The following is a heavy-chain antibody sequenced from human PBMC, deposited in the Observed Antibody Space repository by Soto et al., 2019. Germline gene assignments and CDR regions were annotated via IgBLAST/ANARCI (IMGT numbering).Heavy chain of an antibody. CDR2: IHCDGNYI. D-gene: IGHD3-22*01. CDR3: AKEWDDYYDSSGCLGD. V-gene: IGHV3-23*03. J-gene: IGHJ4*02. Sequence: PGGSLRLSCAASGFTFSCCAMSWVRQAPGKGLDYVAIIHCDGNYIHYADSVKGRFTISRDNSKNTLYLQMNSLRAEDTAVYYCAKEWDDYYDSSGCLGDWGQGTLVTVSS. CDR1: GFTFSCCA.